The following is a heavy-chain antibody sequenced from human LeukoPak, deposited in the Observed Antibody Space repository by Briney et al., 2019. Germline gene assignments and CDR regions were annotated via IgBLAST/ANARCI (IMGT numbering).Heavy chain of an antibody. J-gene: IGHJ5*02. CDR3: ARLVLWFGKFDP. Sequence: PSEALSLTCTGSGGSISSSSYYWGWIRQPPGKGLEWIGSIYYSGSTYYNPSLKSRVTISVDTSKNQFSLKLSSVTAADTAVYYCARLVLWFGKFDPWGQGTLVTVSS. D-gene: IGHD3-10*01. CDR1: GGSISSSSYY. CDR2: IYYSGST. V-gene: IGHV4-39*07.